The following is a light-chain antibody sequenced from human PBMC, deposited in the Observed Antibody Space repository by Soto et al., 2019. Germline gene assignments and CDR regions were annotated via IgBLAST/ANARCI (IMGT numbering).Light chain of an antibody. CDR1: HSVRSER. CDR3: QEYDGASPIT. V-gene: IGKV3-20*01. Sequence: EIVLAQSPDTLSLSPGERATLSCRASHSVRSERLAWYQQKRGQAPTLLIFDASSRASGTPERFSGSGSGTDFTLTISRLQPEDFAVYYCQEYDGASPITFGLGTRLEI. CDR2: DAS. J-gene: IGKJ5*01.